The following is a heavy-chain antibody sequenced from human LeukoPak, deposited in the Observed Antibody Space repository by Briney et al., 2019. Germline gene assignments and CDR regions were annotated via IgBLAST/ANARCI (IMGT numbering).Heavy chain of an antibody. CDR3: ASLGTRYSSYPFDY. D-gene: IGHD3/OR15-3a*01. V-gene: IGHV4-4*02. Sequence: PSGTLSLTCAVSGVSISSSNWWSWVRQPPGKGLEWIGEIYHSGSTNYNPSLKSRVTISVDKSKNQFSLKLSSVTAADTAVYYCASLGTRYSSYPFDYWGQGTLVTVSS. CDR1: GVSISSSNW. CDR2: IYHSGST. J-gene: IGHJ4*02.